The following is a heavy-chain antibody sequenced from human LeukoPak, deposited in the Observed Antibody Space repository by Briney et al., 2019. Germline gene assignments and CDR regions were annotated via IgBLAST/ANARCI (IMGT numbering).Heavy chain of an antibody. Sequence: SETLSLTCAVYDGSFSPYYWTWIRQPPGKGLEWIGEISHSGITNYNPSLKSRVTISIDTSKNQFSLKLNSVTAADTAVYYCARGSGTWVTWGQGTLVTVSS. V-gene: IGHV4-34*01. J-gene: IGHJ5*02. CDR1: DGSFSPYY. CDR2: ISHSGIT. D-gene: IGHD2-21*01. CDR3: ARGSGTWVT.